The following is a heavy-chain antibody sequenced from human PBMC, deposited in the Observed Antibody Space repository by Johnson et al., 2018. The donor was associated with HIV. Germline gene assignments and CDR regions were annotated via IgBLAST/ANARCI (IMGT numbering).Heavy chain of an antibody. CDR1: GFSFTKYA. J-gene: IGHJ3*02. CDR2: IKQDGSEK. Sequence: VQLVESGGGVVQPGRSLRLSCAASGFSFTKYAMHWVRQAPGRGLEWVANIKQDGSEKYYVASVRGRFTISRDNSKKTLYMQMNSLRAEDTAVYYCARDQWYNWNYVSPDAFDIWGQGTMVTVSS. CDR3: ARDQWYNWNYVSPDAFDI. D-gene: IGHD1-7*01. V-gene: IGHV3-7*03.